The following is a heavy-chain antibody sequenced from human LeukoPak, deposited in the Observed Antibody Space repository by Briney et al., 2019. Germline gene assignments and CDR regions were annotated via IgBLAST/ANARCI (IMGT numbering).Heavy chain of an antibody. J-gene: IGHJ6*03. CDR2: INHSGST. CDR1: GGSFSGYY. Sequence: SETLSLTCAVYGGSFSGYYWSWIRQPPGKGLEWIGEINHSGSTNYNPSLKSRVTISVDTSKNQFSLKLSSVTAADTAVYDCARRRVPNYYYYYMDGWVKETTVTVSS. V-gene: IGHV4-34*01. CDR3: ARRRVPNYYYYYMDG.